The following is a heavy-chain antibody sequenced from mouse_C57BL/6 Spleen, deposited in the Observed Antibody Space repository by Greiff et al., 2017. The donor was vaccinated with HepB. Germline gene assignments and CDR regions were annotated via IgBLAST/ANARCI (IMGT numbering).Heavy chain of an antibody. V-gene: IGHV5-17*01. CDR3: ARCPNWYYAMDY. Sequence: DVMLVESGGGLVKPGGSLKLSCAASGFTFSDYGMHWVRQAPEKGLEWVAYISSGSSTIYYADTVKGRFTISRDNAKNTLFLQMTSLRSEDTAMYYCARCPNWYYAMDYWGQGTSVTVSS. J-gene: IGHJ4*01. CDR2: ISSGSSTI. D-gene: IGHD4-1*02. CDR1: GFTFSDYG.